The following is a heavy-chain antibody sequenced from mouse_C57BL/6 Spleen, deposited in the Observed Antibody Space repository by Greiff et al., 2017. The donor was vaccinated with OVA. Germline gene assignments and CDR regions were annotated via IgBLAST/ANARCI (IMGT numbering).Heavy chain of an antibody. CDR2: IDPETGGT. V-gene: IGHV1-15*01. J-gene: IGHJ2*01. CDR1: GYTFTDYE. D-gene: IGHD1-1*01. CDR3: TIGFYYYGSSQYYFDY. Sequence: QVQLQQSGAELVRPGASVTLSCKASGYTFTDYEMHWVKQTPVHGLEWIGAIDPETGGTAYNQKFKGKAILTADKSSSTAYMELRSLTSEDSAVYYCTIGFYYYGSSQYYFDYWGQGTTLTVSS.